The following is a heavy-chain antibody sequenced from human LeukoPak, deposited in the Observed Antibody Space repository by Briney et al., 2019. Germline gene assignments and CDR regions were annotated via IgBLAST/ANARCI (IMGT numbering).Heavy chain of an antibody. CDR3: ARGAVTTDPYYFDY. V-gene: IGHV3-33*01. CDR1: GFTFSSYG. J-gene: IGHJ4*02. Sequence: GGSLRLSCAASGFTFSSYGMHWVRQAPGKGLEWVAVIWYDGSNKYYADSVKGRFTISRDNSKNTLYLQMNSLRAEDTAVYYCARGAVTTDPYYFDYWGQGTLVTVSS. CDR2: IWYDGSNK. D-gene: IGHD4-11*01.